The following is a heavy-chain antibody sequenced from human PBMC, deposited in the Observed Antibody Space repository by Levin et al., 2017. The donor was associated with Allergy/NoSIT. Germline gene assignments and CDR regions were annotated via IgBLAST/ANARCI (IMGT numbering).Heavy chain of an antibody. CDR2: IYWDDDK. Sequence: SGPTLVKPTQTLTLTCSFSGFSLSTSGVGVGWIRQPPGKALEWLALIYWDDDKRYSPSLKSRRTITKDTSKNQVVLTMTNMDHVDTATYSCAHRGRYGVYWGQGTLVTVSS. V-gene: IGHV2-5*02. CDR3: AHRGRYGVY. D-gene: IGHD3-16*01. CDR1: GFSLSTSGVG. J-gene: IGHJ4*02.